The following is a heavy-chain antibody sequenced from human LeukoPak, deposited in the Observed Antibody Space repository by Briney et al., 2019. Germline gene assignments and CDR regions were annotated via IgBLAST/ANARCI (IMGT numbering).Heavy chain of an antibody. V-gene: IGHV3-11*01. D-gene: IGHD3-10*02. Sequence: PGGSLRLSCAASGFIFSDYYMSWIRQAPGKGLEWVSYISSSGSTMYYTDSVKGRFTISRDNAKDSLYLQMNSLKTEDTAVYYCTRDAYMLGKYWGQGTLVTVSS. J-gene: IGHJ4*02. CDR1: GFIFSDYY. CDR2: ISSSGSTM. CDR3: TRDAYMLGKY.